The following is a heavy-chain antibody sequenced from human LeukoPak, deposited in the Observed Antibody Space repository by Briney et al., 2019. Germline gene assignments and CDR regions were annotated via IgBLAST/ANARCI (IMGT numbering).Heavy chain of an antibody. D-gene: IGHD3-3*01. CDR2: ISTNGGST. Sequence: GGSLRLSCAASGFSLSSYAMHWVRQAPGKGLEYVSAISTNGGSTYYANSVKGRFTISRDNSKNTLYLQMGSLRAEDMAVYYCARAPRVYDFWSGFDAFDIWGQGTMVTVSS. CDR3: ARAPRVYDFWSGFDAFDI. CDR1: GFSLSSYA. J-gene: IGHJ3*02. V-gene: IGHV3-64*01.